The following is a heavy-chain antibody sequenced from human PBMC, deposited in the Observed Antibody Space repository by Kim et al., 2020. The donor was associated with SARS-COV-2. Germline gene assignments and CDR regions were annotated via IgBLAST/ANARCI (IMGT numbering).Heavy chain of an antibody. D-gene: IGHD2-15*01. CDR1: GFTFTTYA. CDR2: INNRGDDT. J-gene: IGHJ4*01. V-gene: IGHV3-23*01. CDR3: VRDLLGGRFDQ. Sequence: GGSLRLSCAASGFTFTTYAMSWVRQAPGKGLEWVSNINNRGDDTYYADFVQGRFIISRDKSENTLYLQMNSLRVDDAAVYYCVRDLLGGRFDQWGHGTLVTVSS.